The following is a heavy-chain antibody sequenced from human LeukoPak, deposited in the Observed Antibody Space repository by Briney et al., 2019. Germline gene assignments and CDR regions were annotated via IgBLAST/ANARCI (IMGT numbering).Heavy chain of an antibody. V-gene: IGHV4-59*01. J-gene: IGHJ6*03. D-gene: IGHD3-10*01. CDR2: IYYSGST. CDR3: ARVHYYGSGSYYTDYMDV. CDR1: GGSISSYY. Sequence: SETLSLTCTVSGGSISSYYWSWIRQPPGKGLEWIGYIYYSGSTNYNPSLKSRVTISVDTSKNQFSLKLSSVTAADTAVYYCARVHYYGSGSYYTDYMDVWGKGTTVTVSS.